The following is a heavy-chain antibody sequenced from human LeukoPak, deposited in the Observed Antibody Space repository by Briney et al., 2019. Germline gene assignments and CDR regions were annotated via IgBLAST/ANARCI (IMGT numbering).Heavy chain of an antibody. D-gene: IGHD4-17*01. CDR3: AREGRYGDYEGY. V-gene: IGHV4-4*07. J-gene: IGHJ4*02. CDR1: GASLNSYY. Sequence: SETLSLTCTVSGASLNSYYWSWIRQPAGKGLEWIGRIYSGGSTNYNPSLKSRVTLSVDTSKNQFTLRLSSLTVADTAVYYCAREGRYGDYEGYWGQGTLVTVSS. CDR2: IYSGGST.